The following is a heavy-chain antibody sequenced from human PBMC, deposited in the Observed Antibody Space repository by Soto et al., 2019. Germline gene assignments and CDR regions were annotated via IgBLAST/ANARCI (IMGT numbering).Heavy chain of an antibody. J-gene: IGHJ6*02. CDR3: ARSSSGWGRHYYYGMDV. V-gene: IGHV1-18*01. Sequence: SLNLSSKASGYTFITYDINWVRQATGQGLEWMGWMNPSNGNAGYAQKLQGRVTMTTDTSTSTAYMELRSLRSDDTAVYYCARSSSGWGRHYYYGMDVWGQGTTVTVSS. CDR2: MNPSNGNA. D-gene: IGHD6-19*01. CDR1: GYTFITYD.